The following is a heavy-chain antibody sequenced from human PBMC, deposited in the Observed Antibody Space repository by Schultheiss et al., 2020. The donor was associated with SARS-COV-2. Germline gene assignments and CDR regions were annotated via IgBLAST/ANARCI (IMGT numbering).Heavy chain of an antibody. CDR3: ARGYYGDFLSY. CDR1: GGSISSGTFY. D-gene: IGHD4-17*01. Sequence: SETLSLTCTVSGGSISSGTFYWGWIRQPPGKGLEWIGSIYYSGSTYYNPSLKSRVFMSVDTSKNQFSLTVYSVTAADTAVYYCARGYYGDFLSYWGQGAPVTVSS. J-gene: IGHJ4*02. V-gene: IGHV4-39*07. CDR2: IYYSGST.